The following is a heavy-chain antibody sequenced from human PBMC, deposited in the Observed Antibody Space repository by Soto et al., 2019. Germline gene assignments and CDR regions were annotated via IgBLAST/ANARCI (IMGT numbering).Heavy chain of an antibody. Sequence: EVQLVESGGGLVKPGGSLRLSCAASGFIFSSYYMNWVRQAPGKGLEWVSSISSSSSYIYYADAVKGRFTISRDNAKNSQYLLMNSLRAEDTALYYCARGDILTGYAFFDYWGQGTLVTVSS. CDR2: ISSSSSYI. J-gene: IGHJ4*02. CDR3: ARGDILTGYAFFDY. V-gene: IGHV3-21*01. CDR1: GFIFSSYY. D-gene: IGHD3-9*01.